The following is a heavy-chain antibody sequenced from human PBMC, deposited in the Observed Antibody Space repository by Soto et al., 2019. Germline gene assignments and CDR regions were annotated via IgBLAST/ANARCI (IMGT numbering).Heavy chain of an antibody. CDR1: GYSFTSYW. Sequence: GESQKISCKGSGYSFTSYWVSWVRQMPGKGLEWMGRIDPSDSYTNYSPSFQGHVTISADKSISTAYLQWSSLKASDTAMYYCARHSLWFGELLFDYYYYGMDVWGQGTTVTVSS. CDR2: IDPSDSYT. V-gene: IGHV5-10-1*01. J-gene: IGHJ6*02. CDR3: ARHSLWFGELLFDYYYYGMDV. D-gene: IGHD3-10*01.